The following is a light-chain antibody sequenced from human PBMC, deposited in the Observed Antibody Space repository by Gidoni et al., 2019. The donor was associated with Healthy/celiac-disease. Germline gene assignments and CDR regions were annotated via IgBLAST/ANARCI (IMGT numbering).Light chain of an antibody. CDR2: DAS. V-gene: IGKV3-11*01. CDR1: QSVSSY. Sequence: EIVLTQAPATLSLSPGERATPSCRSSQSVSSYLAWYQQQPGQAPRLLIYDASTRATGIPARFRGSGSGTDFTLTISSLEPEDFAVYYCQQRSNFXPXTKVDIK. J-gene: IGKJ3*01. CDR3: QQRSN.